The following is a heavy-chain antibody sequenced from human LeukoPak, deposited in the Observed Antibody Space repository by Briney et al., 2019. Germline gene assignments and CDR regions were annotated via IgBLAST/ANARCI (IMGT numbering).Heavy chain of an antibody. V-gene: IGHV5-51*01. D-gene: IGHD3-22*01. J-gene: IGHJ3*02. Sequence: GESLKISCKGSGYRFTSYWIGWVRQMPGKGLEWMGIIYPGDSDTRYSPSFQGQVTISADKSISTAYLQWSSLKASDTAMYYCARHLLSTYYYDSSGYLDAFDIWGQGTMVTVSS. CDR1: GYRFTSYW. CDR3: ARHLLSTYYYDSSGYLDAFDI. CDR2: IYPGDSDT.